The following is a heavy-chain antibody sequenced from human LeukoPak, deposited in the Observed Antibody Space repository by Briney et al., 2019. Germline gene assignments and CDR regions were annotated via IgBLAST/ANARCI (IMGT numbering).Heavy chain of an antibody. Sequence: GGSLRLSCAASGFTFSSYAMSWARQAPGKGLEWVAFIRYDGSNKYYADSVKGRFTISRDNSKNTLYLQMNSLRAEDTAVYYCAKALFPSIVGATPFDYWGQGTLVTVSS. V-gene: IGHV3-30*02. CDR3: AKALFPSIVGATPFDY. D-gene: IGHD1-26*01. CDR2: IRYDGSNK. CDR1: GFTFSSYA. J-gene: IGHJ4*02.